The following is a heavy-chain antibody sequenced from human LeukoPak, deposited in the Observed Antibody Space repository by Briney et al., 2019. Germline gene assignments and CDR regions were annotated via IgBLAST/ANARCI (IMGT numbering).Heavy chain of an antibody. D-gene: IGHD3-22*01. Sequence: SETLSLTCTVSGGSISSSSYFWGWIRQPPGKGLEWIGSIYYSGSTYYNPSLKSRVTISVDTSKNQFSLKLSSVTAADTAVYYCARDFGITMIVVARSPANWFDPWGQGTLVTVSS. V-gene: IGHV4-39*07. CDR2: IYYSGST. CDR1: GGSISSSSYF. CDR3: ARDFGITMIVVARSPANWFDP. J-gene: IGHJ5*02.